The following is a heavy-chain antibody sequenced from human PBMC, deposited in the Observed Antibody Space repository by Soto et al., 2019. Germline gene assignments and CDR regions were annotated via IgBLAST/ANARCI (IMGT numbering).Heavy chain of an antibody. Sequence: SETLSLTCTVSGGSISSYYWSWIRQPPGKGLEWIGYIYYSGSTNYNPSLKSRVTISVDTSKNQFSLKLSSVTAADTAVYYCARLSWFGELYYFDYWGQGTLVTVSS. CDR2: IYYSGST. CDR1: GGSISSYY. D-gene: IGHD3-10*01. V-gene: IGHV4-59*08. J-gene: IGHJ4*02. CDR3: ARLSWFGELYYFDY.